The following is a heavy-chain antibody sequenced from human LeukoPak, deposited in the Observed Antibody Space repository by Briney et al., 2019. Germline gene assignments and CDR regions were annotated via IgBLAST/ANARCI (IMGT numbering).Heavy chain of an antibody. J-gene: IGHJ4*02. Sequence: SETLSLTCTVSGGSISSYYWSWLRQPAGKGLEWLGRIYTSGSTNYNPSLKSRVTMSVDTSKNQFSLKLSSVTAADTAVYYCARSLDGYGWGDYWGQGTLVTVSS. CDR3: ARSLDGYGWGDY. V-gene: IGHV4-4*07. CDR1: GGSISSYY. D-gene: IGHD5-24*01. CDR2: IYTSGST.